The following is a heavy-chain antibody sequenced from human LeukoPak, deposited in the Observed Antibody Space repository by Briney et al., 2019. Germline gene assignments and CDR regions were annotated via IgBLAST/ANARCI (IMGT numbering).Heavy chain of an antibody. CDR3: ARHTYYDILTGYYGMDV. J-gene: IGHJ6*02. Sequence: GGSLRLSCAASGFTFSSYSMNWVRQAPGKGLEWVSSISSSSSYIYYADSVKGRFTISRDNAKNSLYLQMNSLRAEDTSVYYCARHTYYDILTGYYGMDVWGQGTTVTVSS. V-gene: IGHV3-21*01. CDR1: GFTFSSYS. D-gene: IGHD3-9*01. CDR2: ISSSSSYI.